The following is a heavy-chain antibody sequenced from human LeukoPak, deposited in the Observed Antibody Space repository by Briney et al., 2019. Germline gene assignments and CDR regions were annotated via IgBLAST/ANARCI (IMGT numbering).Heavy chain of an antibody. D-gene: IGHD5-24*01. CDR1: GFTFSSYS. V-gene: IGHV3-21*01. CDR3: ARAGRRDGYNSAFDY. Sequence: GGSLRLSCAASGFTFSSYSMNWLRQAPGKGLEWVSSISSSSSYIYYAVSVKGRFTISRDNAKNSLYLQINSLRAEDTAVYYCARAGRRDGYNSAFDYWGQGTLVTVSS. CDR2: ISSSSSYI. J-gene: IGHJ4*02.